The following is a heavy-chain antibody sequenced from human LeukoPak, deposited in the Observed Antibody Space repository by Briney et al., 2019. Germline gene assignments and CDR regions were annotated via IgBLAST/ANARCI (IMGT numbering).Heavy chain of an antibody. V-gene: IGHV3-30*18. CDR1: GFTFSRYG. D-gene: IGHD6-19*01. CDR3: AKEVAVAAPDY. CDR2: ISYDGSNK. J-gene: IGHJ4*02. Sequence: GGSLRLSCAASGFTFSRYGLHWVRQAPGKGLEWVAVISYDGSNKYYADSVKGRFTISRDNSKNTLYLQMNSLRAEDTAVYYCAKEVAVAAPDYWGQGTLVTVSS.